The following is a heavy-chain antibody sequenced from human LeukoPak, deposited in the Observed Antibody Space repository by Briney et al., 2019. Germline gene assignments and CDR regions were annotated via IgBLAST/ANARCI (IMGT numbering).Heavy chain of an antibody. J-gene: IGHJ6*03. V-gene: IGHV3-7*01. CDR3: ARDFADFGFHYYYLDV. CDR1: GFSFSSHW. CDR2: IKQDASQK. D-gene: IGHD3-3*01. Sequence: GGSLRLSCVASGFSFSSHWMTWVRQAPGKGLEWVANIKQDASQKYYVDSAEGRFIVSRDNAKNSLYLQMDSLRPDDTAVYYCARDFADFGFHYYYLDVWGKGTTVTVSS.